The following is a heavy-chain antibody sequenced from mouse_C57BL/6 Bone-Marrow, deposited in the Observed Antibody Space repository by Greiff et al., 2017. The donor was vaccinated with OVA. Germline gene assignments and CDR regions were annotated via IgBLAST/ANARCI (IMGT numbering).Heavy chain of an antibody. CDR3: VRQRGRAMDY. J-gene: IGHJ4*01. D-gene: IGHD3-3*01. Sequence: EVQGVESGGGLVQPKGSLKLSCAASGFSFNTYAMNWVRQAPGKGLEWVARIRSKSNNYATYYADSVKDRFTISRDDSESMLYLQMNNLKTEDTAMYYCVRQRGRAMDYWGQGTSVTVSS. V-gene: IGHV10-1*01. CDR2: IRSKSNNYAT. CDR1: GFSFNTYA.